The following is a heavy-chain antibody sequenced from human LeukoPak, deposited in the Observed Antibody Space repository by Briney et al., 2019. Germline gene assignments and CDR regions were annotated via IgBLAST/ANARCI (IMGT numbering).Heavy chain of an antibody. V-gene: IGHV1-69*05. CDR1: GGTFSSYA. CDR2: IIPIFGTA. J-gene: IGHJ4*02. Sequence: VKVSCKASGGTFSSYATSWVRQAPGQGLEWMGRIIPIFGTANYAQKFQGRVTITTDESTSTAYMELSSLRSEDTAVYYCARDSEEMATPFDYWGQGTLVTVSS. D-gene: IGHD5-24*01. CDR3: ARDSEEMATPFDY.